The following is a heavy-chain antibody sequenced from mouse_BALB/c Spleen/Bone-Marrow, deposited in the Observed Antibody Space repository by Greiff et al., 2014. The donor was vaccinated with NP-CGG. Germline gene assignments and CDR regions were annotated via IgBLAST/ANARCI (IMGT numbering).Heavy chain of an antibody. CDR2: IDPANGNT. V-gene: IGHV14-3*02. CDR3: ARYYYGSSYFDY. D-gene: IGHD1-1*01. Sequence: VQLQQSGAELVKPGASVKLSCTASGFNIKDTYMHWVKQRPEQGLEWIGRIDPANGNTKYDPKFQGKATITADTSSNTAYQQLSSLTSEDTAVYYCARYYYGSSYFDYWGQGTTLTVSS. J-gene: IGHJ2*01. CDR1: GFNIKDTY.